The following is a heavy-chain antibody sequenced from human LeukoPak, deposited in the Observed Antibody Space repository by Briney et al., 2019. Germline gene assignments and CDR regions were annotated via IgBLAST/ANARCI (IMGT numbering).Heavy chain of an antibody. Sequence: SETLSLTCAVYGGSFSGYYWSWIRQPPGKGLEWIGEINHSGSTNYNPSLKSRVTISVDTSKNQFSLKLSSVIAADTAVYYCARFPGSAEYRHYYYMDVWGKGTTVTVSS. CDR2: INHSGST. J-gene: IGHJ6*03. D-gene: IGHD2-15*01. CDR3: ARFPGSAEYRHYYYMDV. CDR1: GGSFSGYY. V-gene: IGHV4-34*01.